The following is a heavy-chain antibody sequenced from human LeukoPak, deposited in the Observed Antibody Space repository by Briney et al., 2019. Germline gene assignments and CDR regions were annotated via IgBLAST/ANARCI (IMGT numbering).Heavy chain of an antibody. V-gene: IGHV3-30*02. CDR1: AFIFRISG. D-gene: IGHD6-19*01. Sequence: PGRSLRLSCAAAAFIFRISGMHSVRQAPGKGLEWVAFIHYDGSTSYYSDSVKGRFTITRDNSKNTLYLQMNSLRAADTAMYYCAKLSGNLDFWGQGALVTVSP. CDR3: AKLSGNLDF. J-gene: IGHJ4*02. CDR2: IHYDGSTS.